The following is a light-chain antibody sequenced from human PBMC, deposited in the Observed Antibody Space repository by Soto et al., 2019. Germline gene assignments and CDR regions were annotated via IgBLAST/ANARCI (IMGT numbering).Light chain of an antibody. CDR3: CSYAGSYTWV. V-gene: IGLV2-11*01. CDR2: DVS. CDR1: SSDVGGYNY. J-gene: IGLJ3*02. Sequence: CTGTSSDVGGYNYVCWYQQQPVKAPKLMIYDVSKRPSGVPDRFSGSKSGNTASLTISGLQAEDEADYYCCSYAGSYTWVFGGGTQLTVL.